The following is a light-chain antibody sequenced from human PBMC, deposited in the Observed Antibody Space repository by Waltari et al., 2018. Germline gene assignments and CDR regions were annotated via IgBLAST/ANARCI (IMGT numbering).Light chain of an antibody. CDR1: SSDVGGYKS. CDR2: DVT. J-gene: IGLJ1*01. CDR3: SSYTNSGTYV. Sequence: QSALTQAASVSGSPGQSITLSCTGASSDVGGYKSVSWYQQHPGKAPKVMISDVTNRPSGVSNRFSGSKSGNTASLTISGLQAEDEADYYCSSYTNSGTYVFGTGTKVTVL. V-gene: IGLV2-14*03.